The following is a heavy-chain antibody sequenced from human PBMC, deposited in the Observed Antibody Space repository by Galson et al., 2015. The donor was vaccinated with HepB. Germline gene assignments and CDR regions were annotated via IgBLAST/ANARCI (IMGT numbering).Heavy chain of an antibody. CDR3: AKAVSPYYFDY. V-gene: IGHV3-23*01. CDR1: GFTFSSYA. CDR2: IRGSGGST. J-gene: IGHJ4*02. Sequence: SLRLSCAASGFTFSSYAMNWVRQAPGKGLEWVSAIRGSGGSTYYADSVKGRFTISRDNSKNTLYLQMNSLRAEDTAVYYCAKAVSPYYFDYWGQGTLVTVSS. D-gene: IGHD2-8*01.